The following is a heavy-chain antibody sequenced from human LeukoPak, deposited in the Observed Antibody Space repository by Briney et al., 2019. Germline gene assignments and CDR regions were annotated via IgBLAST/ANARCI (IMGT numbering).Heavy chain of an antibody. D-gene: IGHD6-13*01. CDR3: AREAAGFTY. CDR2: TYYRSKWHN. CDR1: GDSVSSNNAA. J-gene: IGHJ4*02. V-gene: IGHV6-1*01. Sequence: SQSLSLTCDISGDSVSSNNAAWNWIRQSPSRGLERLGRTYYRSKWHNDYAVSVRSRVVINPDTSKNQFSLQLNSVTPEDTAVYYCAREAAGFTYWGQGTLVTVSS.